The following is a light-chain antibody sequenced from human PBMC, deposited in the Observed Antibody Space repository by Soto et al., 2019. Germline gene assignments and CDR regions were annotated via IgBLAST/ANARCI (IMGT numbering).Light chain of an antibody. CDR2: GAS. CDR3: QQYSSSPWT. Sequence: EIVLTQSPGTLSLSAGERATLSCRASQNMRTAKLAWYQQKPGQAPRLLVYGASTRATGIPDRFSGSGSGTDFTLTISRLEPEDSAVYSCQQYSSSPWTFGQGTKVEIK. CDR1: QNMRTAK. V-gene: IGKV3-20*01. J-gene: IGKJ1*01.